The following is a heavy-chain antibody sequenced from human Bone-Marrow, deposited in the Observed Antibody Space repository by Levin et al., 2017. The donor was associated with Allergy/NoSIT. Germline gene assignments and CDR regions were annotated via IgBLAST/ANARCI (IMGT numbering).Heavy chain of an antibody. CDR2: IKSQSDGGIT. D-gene: IGHD5-18*01. Sequence: GGSLRLSCAASGFTFSNAWMSWVRQAPGKGLEWVGRIKSQSDGGITDYAAPVKGKTDGGTTDYAAPVKGRFTISRDDSKNTLYLQMNSLKIEDTAVYYCTTGYNWGQGTLVTFSS. J-gene: IGHJ4*02. V-gene: IGHV3-15*01. CDR3: TTGYN. CDR1: GFTFSNAW.